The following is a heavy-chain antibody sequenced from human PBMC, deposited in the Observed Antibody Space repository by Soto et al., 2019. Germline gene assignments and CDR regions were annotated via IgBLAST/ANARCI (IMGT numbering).Heavy chain of an antibody. CDR2: ISTYNGNT. V-gene: IGHV1-18*01. CDR1: GYTFITYG. D-gene: IGHD3-22*01. J-gene: IGHJ4*02. Sequence: QVQLVQSGADVNKPGASVKVSCKASGYTFITYGVSWVRQAPGQGLDWLGWISTYNGNTRYAERLQGRVTMTTDTTTNTAYMELRNLRHDDTAVYYCARGPTDYYDNSANYFLDYWGQGTLVTVSS. CDR3: ARGPTDYYDNSANYFLDY.